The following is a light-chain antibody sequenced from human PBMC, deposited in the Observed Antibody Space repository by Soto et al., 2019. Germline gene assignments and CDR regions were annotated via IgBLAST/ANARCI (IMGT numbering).Light chain of an antibody. CDR1: SSDVGGYNY. CDR2: DVS. V-gene: IGLV2-11*01. Sequence: QSSLTQPRSESGSPGQSVTISCTGTSSDVGGYNYVSWYQQHPGKAPKLMIYDVSKRPSGVPDRFSGSKSGNTASLTISGLQAEDEADYYCCSYAGSYTFGYVFGTGTKLTVL. CDR3: CSYAGSYTFGYV. J-gene: IGLJ1*01.